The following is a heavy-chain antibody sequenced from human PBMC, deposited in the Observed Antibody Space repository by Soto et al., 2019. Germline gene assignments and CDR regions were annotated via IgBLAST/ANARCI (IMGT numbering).Heavy chain of an antibody. CDR3: GRGEATGTPFIDH. J-gene: IGHJ4*02. CDR2: ISRSSSYI. V-gene: IGHV3-21*01. CDR1: GFTFSTYT. D-gene: IGHD1-1*01. Sequence: EVQLVESGGGLVKPGGSLRLSCAASGFTFSTYTMNWVRQAPGKGLEWVSSISRSSSYIFYTDSVKGRFTISRDNAKKSLYLQMNSLRVEDTAVYYCGRGEATGTPFIDHWGQGTLVTVSS.